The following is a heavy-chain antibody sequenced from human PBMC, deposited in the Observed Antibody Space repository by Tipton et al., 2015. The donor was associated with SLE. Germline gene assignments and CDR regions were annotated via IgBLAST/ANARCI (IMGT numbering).Heavy chain of an antibody. D-gene: IGHD2-2*01. CDR3: ASVYCSTTSCSYFDY. CDR2: ISISSRYI. Sequence: SLRLSCTASGFTFSSYNMNWVRQAPGKGLEWVLSISISSRYIYYADSVKGRFTISRDNAKNSLYLQMNSLRAEDTAVYYCASVYCSTTSCSYFDYWGQGTLVTVSS. J-gene: IGHJ4*02. CDR1: GFTFSSYN. V-gene: IGHV3-21*01.